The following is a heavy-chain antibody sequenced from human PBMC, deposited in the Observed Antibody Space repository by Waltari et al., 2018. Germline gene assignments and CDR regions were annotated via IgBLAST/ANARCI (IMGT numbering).Heavy chain of an antibody. V-gene: IGHV1-18*01. D-gene: IGHD1-26*01. CDR1: GYTFTSYG. J-gene: IGHJ6*02. CDR2: ISAYNGNT. CDR3: ARRIPSGGYPAGMDV. Sequence: QVQLVQSGAEVKKPGASVKVSCKASGYTFTSYGISWVRPAPGQGLEWMGWISAYNGNTNYARKLQGRVTMTTDTSTSTAYMELRSLRSDDTAVYYCARRIPSGGYPAGMDVWGQGTTVTVSS.